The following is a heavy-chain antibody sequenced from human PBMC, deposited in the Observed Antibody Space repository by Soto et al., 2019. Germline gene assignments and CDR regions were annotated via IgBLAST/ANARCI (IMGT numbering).Heavy chain of an antibody. V-gene: IGHV1-46*01. CDR1: GYTFTNYY. J-gene: IGHJ4*02. Sequence: QVQLVQSGAEVKKPGASVKVSCKASGYTFTNYYMHWVRQAPGQGHEWMGIIYPSGGSTRNAQKFQGRVTMPRDTSTTTVYMELSSLRSEDTAVYYCAGYISGPMDYWGRGTLVTVSS. CDR2: IYPSGGST. CDR3: AGYISGPMDY. D-gene: IGHD3-10*01.